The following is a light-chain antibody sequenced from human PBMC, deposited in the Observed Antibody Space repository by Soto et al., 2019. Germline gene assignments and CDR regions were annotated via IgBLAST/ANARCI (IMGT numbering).Light chain of an antibody. CDR2: GAS. V-gene: IGKV1-39*01. CDR3: QQSYSTPPIT. CDR1: QNINTY. Sequence: DIQMTQSPSSLSASVGDRVTITCRASQNINTYLNWYQQKSGKAPKLLISGASSLPGGVPSRFSGSGSGTDFTLTISSLQPEDFATYYCQQSYSTPPITFGQGTRLEIK. J-gene: IGKJ5*01.